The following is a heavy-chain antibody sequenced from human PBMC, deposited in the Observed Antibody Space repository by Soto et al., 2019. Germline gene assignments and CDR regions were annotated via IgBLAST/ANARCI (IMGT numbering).Heavy chain of an antibody. Sequence: XXSLKISCKGSGYSFTSYWIGWVRQMPGKGLEWMGIIYPGDSDTRYSPSFQGQVTISADKSISTAYLQWSSLKASDTAIYYCARTAAAGKYYYGVDVWGQGTTVTVSS. D-gene: IGHD6-13*01. CDR1: GYSFTSYW. CDR3: ARTAAAGKYYYGVDV. CDR2: IYPGDSDT. V-gene: IGHV5-51*01. J-gene: IGHJ6*02.